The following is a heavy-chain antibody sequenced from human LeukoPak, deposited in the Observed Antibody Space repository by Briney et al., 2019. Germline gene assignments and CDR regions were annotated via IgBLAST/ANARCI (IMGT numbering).Heavy chain of an antibody. Sequence: SETLSLTCAVYGGSFSGYYWSLIRQPPGKGLEWIGEINHSGSTNYNPSLKSRVTISVDTSKNQFSLKLSSVTAADTAVYYCARGRTSSYVDYWGQGTLVTVSS. CDR1: GGSFSGYY. J-gene: IGHJ4*02. CDR2: INHSGST. V-gene: IGHV4-34*01. CDR3: ARGRTSSYVDY. D-gene: IGHD3-3*01.